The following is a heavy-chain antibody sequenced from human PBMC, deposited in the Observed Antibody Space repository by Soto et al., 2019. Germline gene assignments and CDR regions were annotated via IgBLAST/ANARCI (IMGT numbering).Heavy chain of an antibody. J-gene: IGHJ4*02. CDR3: AKVSSAWYAGFFDL. D-gene: IGHD2-8*01. CDR1: GFTINRHA. V-gene: IGHV3-23*01. Sequence: EVQLLESGGGLVQPGGSLRLSCTASGFTINRHAMTWVRQAPGKGLEWVSGLSDSGGSIYYADSVKGRFTISRDNSMNTLYLQMNTLRAEDTAVYYCAKVSSAWYAGFFDLWGEGTLVTVSS. CDR2: LSDSGGSI.